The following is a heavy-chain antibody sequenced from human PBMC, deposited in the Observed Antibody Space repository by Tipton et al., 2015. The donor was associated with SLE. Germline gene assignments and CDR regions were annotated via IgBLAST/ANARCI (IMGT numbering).Heavy chain of an antibody. Sequence: SLRLSCAVSGFTFSSYWMSWVRQAPGKGLEWVANIKQDGSEKYYVDSVKGRFTISRDNAKNSLYLQMNSLRAEDTAVYYCARDVPPPRCGGDCYFLFDYWGQGTLVTVSS. J-gene: IGHJ4*02. V-gene: IGHV3-7*01. CDR2: IKQDGSEK. CDR3: ARDVPPPRCGGDCYFLFDY. D-gene: IGHD2-21*01. CDR1: GFTFSSYW.